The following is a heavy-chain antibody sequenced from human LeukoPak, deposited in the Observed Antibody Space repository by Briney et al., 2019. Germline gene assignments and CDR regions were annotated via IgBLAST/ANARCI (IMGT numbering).Heavy chain of an antibody. CDR2: INHSGST. D-gene: IGHD5/OR15-5a*01. V-gene: IGHV4-34*01. J-gene: IGHJ4*02. CDR3: AREPRGLGFDY. CDR1: GGSFSGYY. Sequence: SETLSLTCAVYGGSFSGYYWSWIRQPPGKGLEWIGEINHSGSTNYNPSLKSRVTISVDTYKNQFSLTLSSVTAADTAVYYCAREPRGLGFDYWGQGTLVTVSS.